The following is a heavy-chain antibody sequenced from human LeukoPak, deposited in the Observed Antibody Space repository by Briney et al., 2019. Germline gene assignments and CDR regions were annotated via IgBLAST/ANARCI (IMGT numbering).Heavy chain of an antibody. CDR3: AKRPGIAVAGTRRWFDP. CDR2: ISGSGGST. V-gene: IGHV3-23*01. J-gene: IGHJ5*02. D-gene: IGHD6-19*01. Sequence: PGGSLRLSCAASGFTFSSYAMSWVRQAPGKGLEWVSAISGSGGSTYYADSVKGRFTISRDNSKNTLYLQMNSLRAEDTAVYYCAKRPGIAVAGTRRWFDPWGQGTLVTVSS. CDR1: GFTFSSYA.